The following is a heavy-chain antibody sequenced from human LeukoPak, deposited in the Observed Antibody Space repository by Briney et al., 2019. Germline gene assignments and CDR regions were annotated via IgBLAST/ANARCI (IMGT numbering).Heavy chain of an antibody. Sequence: GRSLRLPCEASGYTLNSCSKNWVRQAPRKGLEWITYSRFSGDITYYADSVKRRFNTSRDNGKNSLYLQMNSLRVDDTAVYYCERHRGATGEPDYWGQGTLVTVSS. D-gene: IGHD7-27*01. CDR2: SRFSGDIT. J-gene: IGHJ4*02. CDR3: ERHRGATGEPDY. V-gene: IGHV3-48*01. CDR1: GYTLNSCS.